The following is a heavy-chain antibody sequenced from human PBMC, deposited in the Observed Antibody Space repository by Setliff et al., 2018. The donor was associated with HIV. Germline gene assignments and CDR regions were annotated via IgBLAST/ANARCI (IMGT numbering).Heavy chain of an antibody. CDR2: IWYDGSKK. CDR3: ARDRGTPDMCFDP. D-gene: IGHD3-16*01. V-gene: IGHV3-30*02. J-gene: IGHJ5*02. Sequence: GGSLRLSCAASERTFTFRSFGMHWIRQAPGKGLEWLALIWYDGSKKYYADSVEGRFTISRDNSKNTLFLEMNSLRPEDTAVYYCARDRGTPDMCFDPWGQGTLVTVSS. CDR1: ERTFTFRSFG.